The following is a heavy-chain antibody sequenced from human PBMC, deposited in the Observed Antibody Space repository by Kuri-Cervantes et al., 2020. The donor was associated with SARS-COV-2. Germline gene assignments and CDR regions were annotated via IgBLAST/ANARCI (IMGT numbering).Heavy chain of an antibody. V-gene: IGHV4-34*01. J-gene: IGHJ4*02. CDR1: GGSFSGYY. CDR3: ARDSLGYGDYYFDY. D-gene: IGHD4-17*01. Sequence: SETLSLTCAVYGGSFSGYYWSWIRQPPGKGLEWIGEINHSGSTNYNPSLKSRVTISVDTSKNQFSLKLSSVTAADTAVYYCARDSLGYGDYYFDYWGQGTLVTVSS. CDR2: INHSGST.